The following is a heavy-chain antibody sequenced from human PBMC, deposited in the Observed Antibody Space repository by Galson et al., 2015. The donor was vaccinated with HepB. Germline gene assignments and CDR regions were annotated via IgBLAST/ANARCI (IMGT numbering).Heavy chain of an antibody. V-gene: IGHV3-49*03. J-gene: IGHJ4*02. CDR2: IRSKAYGGTT. CDR3: TRAFVLPAAIVPDF. Sequence: SLRLSCAASGFTFGNYAMSWFRQAPGKGLDWVSFIRSKAYGGTTEYAVSVKGRFTISKDDSKNIAYLQMNSLKTDDTAVYYCTRAFVLPAAIVPDFWGQGTLVTVSS. CDR1: GFTFGNYA. D-gene: IGHD2-2*01.